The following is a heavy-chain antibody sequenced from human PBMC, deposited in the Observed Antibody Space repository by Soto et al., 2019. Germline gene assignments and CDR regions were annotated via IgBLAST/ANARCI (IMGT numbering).Heavy chain of an antibody. D-gene: IGHD3-3*01. V-gene: IGHV3-30*18. J-gene: IGHJ6*02. CDR3: AKDETYYDFWSGYYTGRDYYYGMDV. CDR2: ISYDGSNK. CDR1: GFTFSSYG. Sequence: PXESLRLSCAASGFTFSSYGMHWVRQAPGKGLEWVAVISYDGSNKYYADSVKGRFTISRDNSKNTLYLQMNSLRAEDTAVYYCAKDETYYDFWSGYYTGRDYYYGMDVWGQGTTVTVSS.